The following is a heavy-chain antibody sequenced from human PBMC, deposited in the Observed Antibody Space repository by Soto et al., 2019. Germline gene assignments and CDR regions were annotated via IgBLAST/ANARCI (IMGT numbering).Heavy chain of an antibody. V-gene: IGHV3-23*01. J-gene: IGHJ4*02. CDR2: ISGSGGST. Sequence: EVQLLESGGGLVQPGGSLRLSCAASGFIFSNYATSWVRQAPGKGLEWVSGISGSGGSTYYADSVKGRFTISRDNSKNTLYLQMNSLRAEDTAVYYCAKYCSSTSCSYFDYWGQGALVTVSS. D-gene: IGHD2-2*01. CDR1: GFIFSNYA. CDR3: AKYCSSTSCSYFDY.